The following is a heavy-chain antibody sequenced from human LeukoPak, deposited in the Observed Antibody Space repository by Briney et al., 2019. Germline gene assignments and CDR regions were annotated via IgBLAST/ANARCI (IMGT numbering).Heavy chain of an antibody. J-gene: IGHJ3*02. CDR2: IKTKADGGTI. Sequence: GGSLRLSCAVSGFTFSNAWMSWVRQAPGKGLKWVGLIKTKADGGTIDYAAPVKGRFTISRDDSKNTLYLQMNSLKTEDTAVYYCTTAGSIASARDAFDIWGQGTMVTVSS. V-gene: IGHV3-15*01. D-gene: IGHD6-13*01. CDR1: GFTFSNAW. CDR3: TTAGSIASARDAFDI.